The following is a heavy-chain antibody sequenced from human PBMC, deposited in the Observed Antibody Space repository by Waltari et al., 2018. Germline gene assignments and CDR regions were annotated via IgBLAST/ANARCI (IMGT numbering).Heavy chain of an antibody. J-gene: IGHJ4*02. CDR1: GFTFSSYS. CDR3: AKERPRGYFDY. CDR2: ISSSSSTI. Sequence: EVQLVESGGGLVQPGGSLRLSCAASGFTFSSYSMNWVRQAPGKWLEWVSYISSSSSTIYYADSVKGRFTISRDNAKNSLYLQMNSLRAEDTAVYYCAKERPRGYFDYWGQGTLVTVSS. V-gene: IGHV3-48*01.